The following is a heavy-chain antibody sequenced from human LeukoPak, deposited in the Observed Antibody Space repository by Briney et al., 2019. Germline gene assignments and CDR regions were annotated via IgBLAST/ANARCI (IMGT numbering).Heavy chain of an antibody. V-gene: IGHV3-21*01. Sequence: GGSLRLSCAASGITFSSYSMNWVRQAPGKGLEGVSSISTSSSYIYYADSVKGRFTISRDNAKNSLYLQMNSLRAEDTAVYYCARRYGDYVGSFEYWGQGTQVTVSS. CDR2: ISTSSSYI. CDR1: GITFSSYS. CDR3: ARRYGDYVGSFEY. D-gene: IGHD4-17*01. J-gene: IGHJ4*02.